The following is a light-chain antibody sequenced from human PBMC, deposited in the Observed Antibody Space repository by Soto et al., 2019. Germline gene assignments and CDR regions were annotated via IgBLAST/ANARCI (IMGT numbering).Light chain of an antibody. Sequence: QSVLTQPPSASGSPGQSVTISCTGTSSDIGAYKYVSWYQQHPGKAPKLMIFEVSRRPSGVPDRFSGSKSGNTGSLTVSGLQAEDEADYYCSSYAGINNFYVFGTGTKLTVL. CDR1: SSDIGAYKY. CDR2: EVS. V-gene: IGLV2-8*01. J-gene: IGLJ1*01. CDR3: SSYAGINNFYV.